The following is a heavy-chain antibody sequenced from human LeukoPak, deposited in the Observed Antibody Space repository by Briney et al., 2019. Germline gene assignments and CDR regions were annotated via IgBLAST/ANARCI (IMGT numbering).Heavy chain of an antibody. J-gene: IGHJ4*02. V-gene: IGHV3-23*01. D-gene: IGHD3-9*01. CDR3: AKGDPLRYFDWTPRGFFDY. CDR1: GFTFSSYA. CDR2: ISGSGGST. Sequence: GGPLRLSCAASGFTFSSYAMSWVRQAPGKGLEWVSAISGSGGSTYYADSVKGRFTISRDNSKNTLYLQMNSLRAEDTAVYYCAKGDPLRYFDWTPRGFFDYWGQGTLVTVSS.